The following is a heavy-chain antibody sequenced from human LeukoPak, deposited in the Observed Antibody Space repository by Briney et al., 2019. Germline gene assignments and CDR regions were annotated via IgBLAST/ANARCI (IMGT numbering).Heavy chain of an antibody. J-gene: IGHJ6*02. V-gene: IGHV3-7*01. CDR3: ARASSVVRGLIYYGMDV. D-gene: IGHD3-10*01. CDR1: GFTFNSYW. Sequence: GGSLRLSCAASGFTFNSYWMSWVRQAPGKGLEWVAIIKQDGSEKYYVDSLRGRFTIARDNAKNSVYLQMNSLRAEDTAVYSCARASSVVRGLIYYGMDVWGRGTTVTVSS. CDR2: IKQDGSEK.